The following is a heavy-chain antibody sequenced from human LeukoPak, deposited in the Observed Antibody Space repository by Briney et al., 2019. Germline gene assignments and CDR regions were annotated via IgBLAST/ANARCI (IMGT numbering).Heavy chain of an antibody. CDR1: GFTFNMYG. J-gene: IGHJ4*02. V-gene: IGHV3-23*01. CDR3: ARGKLAAAGRRTYYFDY. D-gene: IGHD6-13*01. Sequence: GGSLRLSCAASGFTFNMYGMGWVRQAPGKWPEWVAAISDGGGNTYYADSVKGRFTISRDNSRSALSLQMNSLRAEDTAVYYCARGKLAAAGRRTYYFDYWGQGTLATVSS. CDR2: ISDGGGNT.